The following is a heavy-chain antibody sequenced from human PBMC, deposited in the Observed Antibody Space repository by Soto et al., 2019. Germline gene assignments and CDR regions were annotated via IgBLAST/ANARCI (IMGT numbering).Heavy chain of an antibody. CDR2: IIPMFGTS. J-gene: IGHJ4*02. D-gene: IGHD2-21*01. Sequence: QVHLVQSGADVKKPGSSVKVSCKASGGTFNTFGIIWVRQAPGQGLKWMGGIIPMFGTSNSAVKFQGRLTITADESTDTAYMELSSLTYEDTAMYYCARVRVDASLNRRSPRLFLQLEYWGQGTLVTVSS. V-gene: IGHV1-69*01. CDR1: GGTFNTFG. CDR3: ARVRVDASLNRRSPRLFLQLEY.